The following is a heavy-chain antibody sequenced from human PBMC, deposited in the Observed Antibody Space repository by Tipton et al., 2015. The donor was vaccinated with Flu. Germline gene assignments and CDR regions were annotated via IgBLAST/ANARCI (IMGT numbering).Heavy chain of an antibody. CDR1: GFTFSQYG. CDR3: AKDGGRVMAGHYYGLDV. CDR2: ISFDGSNK. V-gene: IGHV3-30*18. J-gene: IGHJ6*01. D-gene: IGHD3-16*01. Sequence: SLRLSCAASGFTFSQYGIHWVRQAPGKGLEWVAVISFDGSNKFYAESVRGRITISRDKSKNTVYLQMNTLRGEDTAIYYCAKDGGRVMAGHYYGLDVWGQGTTVIVSS.